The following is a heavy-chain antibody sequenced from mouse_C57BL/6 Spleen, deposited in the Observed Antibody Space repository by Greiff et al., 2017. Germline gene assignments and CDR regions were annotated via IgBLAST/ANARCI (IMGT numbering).Heavy chain of an antibody. CDR2: IYPGSGST. V-gene: IGHV1-55*01. CDR1: GYTFTSYW. Sequence: QVQLQQPGAELVKPGASVKMSCKASGYTFTSYWITWVKQRPGQGLEWIGDIYPGSGSTNYNEKFKGKATLTVDTSSSTAYMQLSSLTYEDSAVYYCARRVYYDYWSWVAYWGQGTLVTVSA. CDR3: ARRVYYDYWSWVAY. D-gene: IGHD2-4*01. J-gene: IGHJ3*01.